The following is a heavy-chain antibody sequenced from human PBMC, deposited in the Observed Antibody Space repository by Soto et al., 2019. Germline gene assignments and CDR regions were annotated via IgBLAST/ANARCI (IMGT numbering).Heavy chain of an antibody. Sequence: GGSLRLSCAASGFTFSSYAMSWVRQAPGKGLEWVSAISGSGGSTYYADSVKGRFTISRDNSKNTLYLQMNSLRAEDTAVYYCANRAENYYDTPLVGFDYWGQGTLVTVSS. CDR1: GFTFSSYA. CDR3: ANRAENYYDTPLVGFDY. J-gene: IGHJ4*02. CDR2: ISGSGGST. D-gene: IGHD3-22*01. V-gene: IGHV3-23*01.